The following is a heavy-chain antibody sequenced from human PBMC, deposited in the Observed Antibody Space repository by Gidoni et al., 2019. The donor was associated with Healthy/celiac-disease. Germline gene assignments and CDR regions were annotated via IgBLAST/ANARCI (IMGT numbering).Heavy chain of an antibody. D-gene: IGHD6-19*01. CDR1: GGSFSGYY. J-gene: IGHJ3*02. Sequence: QVQLQQWGAGLFKPSETLSLTCAVYGGSFSGYYWSWIRQPPGKGLEWIGEINHSGSTNYNPSLKSRVTISVDTSKNQFSLKLSSVTAADTAVYYCARPLKQGKWLVAFDIWGQGTMVTVSS. CDR3: ARPLKQGKWLVAFDI. CDR2: INHSGST. V-gene: IGHV4-34*01.